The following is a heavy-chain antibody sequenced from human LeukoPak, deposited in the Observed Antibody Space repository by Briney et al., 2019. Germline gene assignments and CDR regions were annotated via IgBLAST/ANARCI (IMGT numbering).Heavy chain of an antibody. J-gene: IGHJ4*02. V-gene: IGHV3-23*01. D-gene: IGHD3-3*01. CDR1: GFTFSSYA. CDR3: AKVGFFGSVYYRLAPLFPFPAS. Sequence: PGGSLRLSCAASGFTFSSYAMSWVRQAPGKGLEWVSAISGSGGSTYYSDSVKGRFTISRDNSKNTLYLQMNSLRAEDTAVYYCAKVGFFGSVYYRLAPLFPFPASGGQGPLVTVPS. CDR2: ISGSGGST.